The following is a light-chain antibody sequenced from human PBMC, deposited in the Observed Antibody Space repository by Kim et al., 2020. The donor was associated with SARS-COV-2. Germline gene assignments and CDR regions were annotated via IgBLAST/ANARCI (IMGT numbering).Light chain of an antibody. J-gene: IGLJ3*02. V-gene: IGLV2-11*01. CDR1: SSDVGGYNY. CDR2: DVS. Sequence: GQSVNTSCPGTSSDVGGYNYFSLYQKQPGKAPKLMIYDVSKRPSGVPARFSGSKSGNTASLTISGLQAEDEADYYCCSYAGSWVFGGGTQLTVL. CDR3: CSYAGSWV.